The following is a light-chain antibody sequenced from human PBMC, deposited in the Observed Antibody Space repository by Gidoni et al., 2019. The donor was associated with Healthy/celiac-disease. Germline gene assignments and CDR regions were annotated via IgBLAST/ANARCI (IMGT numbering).Light chain of an antibody. CDR3: CSYAGSSTDVV. CDR1: SSDVGSYNL. CDR2: EGS. J-gene: IGLJ2*01. V-gene: IGLV2-23*01. Sequence: QSALTQPASVSGSPGQSITISCTGTSSDVGSYNLVSWYQQHPGKAPKLMIYEGSKRPSGVSNRFSGSKSGNTASLIISGLQAEDEADYYCCSYAGSSTDVVFGGGTKLTVL.